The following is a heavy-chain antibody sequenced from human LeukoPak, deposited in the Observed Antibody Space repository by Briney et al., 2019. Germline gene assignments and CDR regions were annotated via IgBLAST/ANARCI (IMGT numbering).Heavy chain of an antibody. CDR3: ATEGAAAPSYYYYGMDV. Sequence: GASVKVSCKVSGCTLTELSMHWVRQAPGKGLEWMGGFDPEDGETIYAQKFQGRVTMTEDTSTDTAYMELSSLRSEDTAVYYCATEGAAAPSYYYYGMDVWGQGTTVTVSS. CDR2: FDPEDGET. V-gene: IGHV1-24*01. J-gene: IGHJ6*02. D-gene: IGHD2-15*01. CDR1: GCTLTELS.